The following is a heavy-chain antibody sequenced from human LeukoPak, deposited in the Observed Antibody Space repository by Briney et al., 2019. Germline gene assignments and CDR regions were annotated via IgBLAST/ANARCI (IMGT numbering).Heavy chain of an antibody. Sequence: SSETLSLTCAVYGGSFSGYYWSWIRQPPGKGLEWIGEINHSGSTNYNPSLKSRVTISVDTSKNQFPLKLSSVTAADTAVYYCARESTAMVTFLDYWGQGTLVTVSS. J-gene: IGHJ4*02. V-gene: IGHV4-34*01. D-gene: IGHD5-18*01. CDR1: GGSFSGYY. CDR3: ARESTAMVTFLDY. CDR2: INHSGST.